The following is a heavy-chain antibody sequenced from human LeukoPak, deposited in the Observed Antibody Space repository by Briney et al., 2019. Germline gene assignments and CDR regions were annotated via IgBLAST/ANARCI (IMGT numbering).Heavy chain of an antibody. CDR2: INHSGST. D-gene: IGHD6-19*01. Sequence: PSETLSLTCAVYGGSFSGYYWSWIRQPPGKGLEWIGEINHSGSTNYNPSLKSRVTISVDTSKNQFSLKLSSVTAADTAVYYCARGRGWSRGWYRHYYMDVWGKGTTVTVSS. J-gene: IGHJ6*03. V-gene: IGHV4-34*01. CDR3: ARGRGWSRGWYRHYYMDV. CDR1: GGSFSGYY.